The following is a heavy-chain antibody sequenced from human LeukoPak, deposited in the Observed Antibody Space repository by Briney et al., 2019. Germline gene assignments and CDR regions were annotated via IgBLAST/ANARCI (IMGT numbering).Heavy chain of an antibody. CDR2: IYYSGST. D-gene: IGHD3-22*01. CDR1: GGSISSSSYY. CDR3: ARLGLRITMIVVAGPDYFDY. J-gene: IGHJ4*02. Sequence: SSETLSLTCTVSGGSISSSSYYWGWIRQPPGKGLEWIGSIYYSGSTYYNPSLKSRVTISVDTSKNQFSLKLSSVTAADTAVYYCARLGLRITMIVVAGPDYFDYWGQGTLVTVSS. V-gene: IGHV4-39*01.